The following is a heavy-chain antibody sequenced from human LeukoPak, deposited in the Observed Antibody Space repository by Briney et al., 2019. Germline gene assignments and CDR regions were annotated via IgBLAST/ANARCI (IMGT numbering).Heavy chain of an antibody. Sequence: PSETLSLTCTVSGDSISSYYWSWIRQPPGKGLEWIGYVHYSGSTNYHPSLKSRVTISVDMSKNQFSLKLSSVTAADTAVYYCARHSSLQGYYFDYWGQGTLVTVSS. D-gene: IGHD6-6*01. CDR1: GDSISSYY. V-gene: IGHV4-59*08. J-gene: IGHJ4*02. CDR2: VHYSGST. CDR3: ARHSSLQGYYFDY.